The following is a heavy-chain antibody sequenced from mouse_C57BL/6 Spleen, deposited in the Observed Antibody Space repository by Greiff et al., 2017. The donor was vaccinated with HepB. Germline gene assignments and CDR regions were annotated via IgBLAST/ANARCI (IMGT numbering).Heavy chain of an antibody. V-gene: IGHV14-4*01. CDR3: TAVYCYGSSYFDY. D-gene: IGHD1-1*01. J-gene: IGHJ2*01. CDR1: GFNIKDDY. CDR2: IDPENGDT. Sequence: VQLQQSGAELVRPGASVKLSCTASGFNIKDDYMHWVKQRPEQGLEWIGWIDPENGDTEYASKFQGKATITADTSSHTAYLQLSSLTSEDAAVYYCTAVYCYGSSYFDYWGQGTTLTVSS.